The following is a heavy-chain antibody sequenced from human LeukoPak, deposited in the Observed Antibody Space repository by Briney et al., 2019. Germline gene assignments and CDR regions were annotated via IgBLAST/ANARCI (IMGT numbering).Heavy chain of an antibody. CDR3: ARDPGRITMVRGADAFDI. Sequence: SETLSLTCTVSGGSISSSSYYWGWIRQPPGKGLEWIGSFYYSGSTYYNPSLKSRVTISGDTCKNQFSLKLSSLTAADTAVYYCARDPGRITMVRGADAFDIWGQGTMVTVSS. V-gene: IGHV4-39*02. CDR1: GGSISSSSYY. D-gene: IGHD3-10*01. CDR2: FYYSGST. J-gene: IGHJ3*02.